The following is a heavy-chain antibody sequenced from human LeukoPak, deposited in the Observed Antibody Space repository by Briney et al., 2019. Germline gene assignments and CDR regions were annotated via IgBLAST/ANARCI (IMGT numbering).Heavy chain of an antibody. CDR3: ARAIGCSSTSCPYTYYYYGMDV. CDR1: GYTFTSYG. D-gene: IGHD2-2*01. V-gene: IGHV1-46*01. CDR2: INPSGGST. Sequence: ASVKVSCKASGYTFTSYGISWVRQAPGQGLEWMGIINPSGGSTSYAQKFQGRVTMTRDTSTSTAYMELSSRRSEDTAVYYCARAIGCSSTSCPYTYYYYGMDVWGKGTTVTVSS. J-gene: IGHJ6*04.